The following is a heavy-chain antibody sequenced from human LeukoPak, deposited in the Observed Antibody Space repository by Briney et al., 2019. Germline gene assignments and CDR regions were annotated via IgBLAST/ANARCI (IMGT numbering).Heavy chain of an antibody. D-gene: IGHD5-18*01. Sequence: SETLSLTCTVSGGSISSSPYYWGWIRQPPGKGLEWIGSIYYSGTTHYSPSLESRVTISVDTSKNQFTLKLASVTAADTAIYYCAKGAGGFSYYNWFDPWGQGTLVTVSS. CDR2: IYYSGTT. CDR1: GGSISSSPYY. J-gene: IGHJ5*02. CDR3: AKGAGGFSYYNWFDP. V-gene: IGHV4-39*06.